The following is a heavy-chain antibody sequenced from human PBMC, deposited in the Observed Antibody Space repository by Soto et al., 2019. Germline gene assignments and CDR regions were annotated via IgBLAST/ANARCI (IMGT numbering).Heavy chain of an antibody. CDR1: GFTFSSYS. Sequence: GGSLRLSCAVSGFTFSSYSINWVRQAPGKGLEWVSFISSSSSFIYYAESVKGRFTISRDNAKNSLYLQMNSLRAEDTAVYYCATLAQWELLEYIDYWGHGTLVTVS. CDR2: ISSSSSFI. D-gene: IGHD1-26*01. CDR3: ATLAQWELLEYIDY. J-gene: IGHJ4*01. V-gene: IGHV3-21*01.